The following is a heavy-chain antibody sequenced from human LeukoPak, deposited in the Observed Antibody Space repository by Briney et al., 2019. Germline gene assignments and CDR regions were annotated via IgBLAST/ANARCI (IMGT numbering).Heavy chain of an antibody. CDR2: VSYDSSNK. D-gene: IGHD2-2*01. V-gene: IGHV3-30*03. Sequence: GGSLRLSCAASGFTFTNYAMHWVRQAPGKGLEWVAVVSYDSSNKYYADSVKGRFTISRDNSQNTLYLETNSLRVEDTAMFHCAAAYCSTTACSPLAYWGQGILVTVSS. CDR3: AAAYCSTTACSPLAY. J-gene: IGHJ4*02. CDR1: GFTFTNYA.